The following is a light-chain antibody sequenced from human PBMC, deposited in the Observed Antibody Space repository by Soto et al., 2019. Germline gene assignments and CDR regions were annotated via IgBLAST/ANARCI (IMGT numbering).Light chain of an antibody. CDR3: QHHGSWPFT. CDR2: EIS. CDR1: QSVSRD. J-gene: IGKJ5*01. V-gene: IGKV3-11*01. Sequence: EFVLTQSPATLSLSPGERATLSCRASQSVSRDLAWYQQKPGQAPRLLIYEISYRATGTPARFSGSGSGTDFALTISSLEPEDFAVYYCQHHGSWPFTFGQGTRLDIK.